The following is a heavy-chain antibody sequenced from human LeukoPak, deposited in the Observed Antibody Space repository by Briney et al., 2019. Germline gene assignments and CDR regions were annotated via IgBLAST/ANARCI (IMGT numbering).Heavy chain of an antibody. D-gene: IGHD3-9*01. CDR3: ARSSYDFLTGSPLLNSFDY. J-gene: IGHJ4*02. CDR2: VNAGNGKT. CDR1: GYTFTRYA. V-gene: IGHV1-3*01. Sequence: GASVKVSCKASGYTFTRYALHWVRQAPRRRLEWMGWVNAGNGKTKYSQKFQGRVTITRDTSASAAYMELNSLRSEDTAVYYCARSSYDFLTGSPLLNSFDYWGQGTLVTVSS.